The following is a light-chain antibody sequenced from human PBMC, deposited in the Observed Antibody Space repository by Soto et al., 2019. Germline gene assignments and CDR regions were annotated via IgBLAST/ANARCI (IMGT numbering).Light chain of an antibody. V-gene: IGKV3-15*01. Sequence: ESVLTQSPGTLSLSLGERVTLSCRASQSVSSTYLAWYQQKPGQAPRLLIYAASTRATGIPARFSGSGSGKDFTLTISSLQSEDFAVYYCKRYNNWPYFGPGTKVDIK. CDR2: AAS. CDR1: QSVSSTY. J-gene: IGKJ3*01. CDR3: KRYNNWPY.